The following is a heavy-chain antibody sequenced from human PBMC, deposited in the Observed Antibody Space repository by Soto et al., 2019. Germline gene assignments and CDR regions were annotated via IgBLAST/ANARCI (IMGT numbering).Heavy chain of an antibody. J-gene: IGHJ4*02. D-gene: IGHD1-26*01. CDR1: GGSISSGGYY. Sequence: QVQLQESGPGLVKPSQTLSLTCTVSGGSISSGGYYWSWIRQHPGKGLEWIGYIYYSGSTYYNPSPNSRVTTAVDTSKNQSSLKLSSVTAADPAVYYGAREGGIVGATAADYWGQGTLVTVSS. CDR3: AREGGIVGATAADY. CDR2: IYYSGST. V-gene: IGHV4-31*03.